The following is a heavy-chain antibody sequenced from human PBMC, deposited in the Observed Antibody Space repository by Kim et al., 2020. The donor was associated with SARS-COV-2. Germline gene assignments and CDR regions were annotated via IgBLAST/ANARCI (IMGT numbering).Heavy chain of an antibody. CDR2: ISSSGSTI. Sequence: GGSLRLSCAASGFTFSSYEMNWVRQAPGKGLEWVSYISSSGSTIYYADSVKGRFTISRDNAKNSLYLQMNSLRAEDTAVYYCATTGLDFWSGLDPRNDAFDIWGQGTMVTVSS. J-gene: IGHJ3*02. V-gene: IGHV3-48*03. CDR1: GFTFSSYE. D-gene: IGHD3-3*01. CDR3: ATTGLDFWSGLDPRNDAFDI.